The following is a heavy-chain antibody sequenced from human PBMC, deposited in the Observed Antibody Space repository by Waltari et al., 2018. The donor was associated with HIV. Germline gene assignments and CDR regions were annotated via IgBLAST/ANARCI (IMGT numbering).Heavy chain of an antibody. D-gene: IGHD3-3*01. V-gene: IGHV1-8*01. Sequence: QAQLVQSGAEVRKPGAPVKVSCKASGYNFATLDINWVRRAPGQGLEWMGWMSINSGNAGYGQRFKGRVTLTRDTSIDTAYMELHSLTPQDTAVYYCVTSRPGAVFGDFWGQGTPVMVSS. CDR2: MSINSGNA. J-gene: IGHJ4*02. CDR1: GYNFATLD. CDR3: VTSRPGAVFGDF.